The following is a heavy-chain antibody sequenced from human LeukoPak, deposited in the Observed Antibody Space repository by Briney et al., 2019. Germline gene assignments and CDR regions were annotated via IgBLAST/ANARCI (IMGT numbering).Heavy chain of an antibody. CDR1: GGSITSYY. J-gene: IGHJ3*02. CDR2: IYYSGSS. CDR3: ARGANSGRSGLDVFDI. D-gene: IGHD4-23*01. Sequence: PSETLSLTCTVSGGSITSYYWIWIRQPPGKGLEWIGYIYYSGSSNYYPALEGRLTISLDTSKKHCPLKLSSMTTADTAVYYCARGANSGRSGLDVFDIWGQGTMVPVSS. V-gene: IGHV4-59*01.